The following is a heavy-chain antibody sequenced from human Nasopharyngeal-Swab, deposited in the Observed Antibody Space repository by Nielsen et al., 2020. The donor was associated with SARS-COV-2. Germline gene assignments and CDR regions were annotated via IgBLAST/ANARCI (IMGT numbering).Heavy chain of an antibody. V-gene: IGHV1-2*04. CDR3: ARSHIVVVTDAFDI. CDR1: GYTCTGYY. Sequence: ASVKVSCKASGYTCTGYYMHWVRQAPGQGLEWMGWINPNSGGTNYAQKFQGWVTMTRDTSISTAYMELSRLRSDDTAVYYCARSHIVVVTDAFDIWGQGTMVTVSS. J-gene: IGHJ3*02. CDR2: INPNSGGT. D-gene: IGHD2-21*02.